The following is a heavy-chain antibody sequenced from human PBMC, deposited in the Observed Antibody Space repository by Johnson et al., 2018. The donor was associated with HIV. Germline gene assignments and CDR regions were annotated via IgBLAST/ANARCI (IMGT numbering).Heavy chain of an antibody. CDR3: AKEFRLGPASSVLELGHTVRGLLGLRWAM. V-gene: IGHV3-30*04. J-gene: IGHJ1*01. CDR2: ISFDGSNE. CDR1: GLNFSDYG. D-gene: IGHD1-7*01. Sequence: QVQLVESGGGVVQPGKSVRLSCAASGLNFSDYGFHWVRQAPGKGLEWAAVISFDGSNEYYADSVKGRFTISRDNSKNTLYLQMNSLRAEDTAVYYCAKEFRLGPASSVLELGHTVRGLLGLRWAMWG.